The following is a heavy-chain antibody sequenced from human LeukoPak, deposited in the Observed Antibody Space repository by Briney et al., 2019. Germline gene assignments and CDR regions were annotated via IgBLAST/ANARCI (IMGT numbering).Heavy chain of an antibody. CDR3: ARDPLGYYGSGSYYPHPYFDY. Sequence: GGSLRLSCAASGFTFSSYGMHWVRQAPGKGLEWVAFIRYDGSNKYYADSVKGRFTISRDNSKNTLYLQMNSLRAEDTAVYYCARDPLGYYGSGSYYPHPYFDYWGQGTLVTVSS. V-gene: IGHV3-30*02. J-gene: IGHJ4*02. D-gene: IGHD3-10*01. CDR1: GFTFSSYG. CDR2: IRYDGSNK.